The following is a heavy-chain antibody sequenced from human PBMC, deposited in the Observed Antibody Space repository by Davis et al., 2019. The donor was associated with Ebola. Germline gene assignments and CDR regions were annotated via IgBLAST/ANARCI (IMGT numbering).Heavy chain of an antibody. CDR2: IDPSDSYT. J-gene: IGHJ2*01. CDR3: ARRGTWYFDL. V-gene: IGHV5-10-1*01. D-gene: IGHD3-10*01. Sequence: GESLKISCQGSGYSFTSYWISWVRQMPGKGLEWMGRIDPSDSYTNYSPSFQGHVTISADKSINTAYLQWSSLKASDTAMYYCARRGTWYFDLWGRGTLVTVSS. CDR1: GYSFTSYW.